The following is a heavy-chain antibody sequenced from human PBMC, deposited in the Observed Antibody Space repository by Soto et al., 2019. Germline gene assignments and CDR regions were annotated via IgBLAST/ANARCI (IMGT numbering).Heavy chain of an antibody. D-gene: IGHD6-13*01. V-gene: IGHV5-51*01. CDR3: ARHRGIAAAGTYGMDV. CDR2: IYPGDSET. J-gene: IGHJ6*02. Sequence: GESLKISCKGSGYSFTSYWIGWVRQMPGKGLEWMGIIYPGDSETRYSPSFQGQVTISADKSISTAYLQWSSLKASDTAMYYCARHRGIAAAGTYGMDVWGQGTTVTVSS. CDR1: GYSFTSYW.